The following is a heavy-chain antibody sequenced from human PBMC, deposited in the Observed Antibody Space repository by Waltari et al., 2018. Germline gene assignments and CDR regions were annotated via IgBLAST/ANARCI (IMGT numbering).Heavy chain of an antibody. J-gene: IGHJ4*02. CDR3: ARDRSGTYFDY. CDR1: GYTFTAYA. Sequence: QGHLAQSGSELKMTGASVRVSCKAQGYTFTAYAMNLVRQAPGQGLEWMGWIATDTGNPTYAQGFTGRFVFSLDTSVSTAYLQITSLKAEDTAVYYCARDRSGTYFDYWGQGTLVTVSS. CDR2: IATDTGNP. V-gene: IGHV7-4-1*02. D-gene: IGHD1-26*01.